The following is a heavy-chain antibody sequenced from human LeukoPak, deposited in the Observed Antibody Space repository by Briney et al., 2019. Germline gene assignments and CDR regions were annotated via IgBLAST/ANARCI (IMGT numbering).Heavy chain of an antibody. CDR3: ARDLSAARRREATGFDY. CDR2: INYDGSST. D-gene: IGHD6-6*01. J-gene: IGHJ4*02. CDR1: GFTFSSHW. Sequence: PGGSLRLSCAASGFTFSSHWMYWVRQPPGKGLVWVSRINYDGSSTTYADSVRGRFTISGDNSKNTMYLQMNSLRAEDTAMYYCARDLSAARRREATGFDYWGQGTLVTVSS. V-gene: IGHV3-74*01.